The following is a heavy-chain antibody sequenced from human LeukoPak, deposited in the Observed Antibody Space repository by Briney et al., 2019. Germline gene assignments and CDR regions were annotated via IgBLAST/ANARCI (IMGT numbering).Heavy chain of an antibody. Sequence: ASVNVSCKASGGTFSSYAISWVRQAPGQGLEWMGGIIPIFGTANYAQKFQGRVTITADESTSTAYMELSSLRSEDTAVYYCARDQGAVAASEDYWGQGTLVTVSS. CDR3: ARDQGAVAASEDY. J-gene: IGHJ4*02. D-gene: IGHD6-19*01. CDR1: GGTFSSYA. CDR2: IIPIFGTA. V-gene: IGHV1-69*13.